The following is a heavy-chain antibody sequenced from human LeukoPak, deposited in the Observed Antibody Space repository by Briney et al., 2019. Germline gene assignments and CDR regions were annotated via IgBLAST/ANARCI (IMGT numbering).Heavy chain of an antibody. V-gene: IGHV3-11*04. J-gene: IGHJ4*02. CDR2: ISSSGSTI. CDR1: GFTFSDYY. CDR3: ARDRMIAARPGVYDY. Sequence: GGSLRLSCAASGFTFSDYYMSWIRQAPSKGLVWVSYISSSGSTIYYADSVKGRFTISRDNAKNSLYLQMNSLRAEDTAVYYCARDRMIAARPGVYDYWGQGTLVTVSS. D-gene: IGHD6-6*01.